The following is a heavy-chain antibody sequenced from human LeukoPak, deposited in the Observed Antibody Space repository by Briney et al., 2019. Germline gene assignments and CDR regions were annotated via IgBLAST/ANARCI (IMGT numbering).Heavy chain of an antibody. J-gene: IGHJ4*02. V-gene: IGHV3-30*18. D-gene: IGHD3-22*01. CDR3: AKTYDSSGYYYVNY. CDR2: ISYDGSNK. Sequence: PGGSLRLSCAASGFTFSSYGMPWVRQAPGKGLEWVAVISYDGSNKYYADSVKGRFTISRDNSKNTLYLQMNSLRAEDTAVYYCAKTYDSSGYYYVNYWGQGTLVTVSS. CDR1: GFTFSSYG.